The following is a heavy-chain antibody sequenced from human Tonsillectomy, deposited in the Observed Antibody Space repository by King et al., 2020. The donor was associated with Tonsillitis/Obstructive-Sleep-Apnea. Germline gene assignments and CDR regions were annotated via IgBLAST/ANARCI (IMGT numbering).Heavy chain of an antibody. D-gene: IGHD6-6*01. V-gene: IGHV3-30-3*01. CDR1: GFTFSTYT. Sequence: VQLVESGGGVVQPGGSLRLSCAASGFTFSTYTMHWVRQAPGKGLEWVAVISYDAATKYYADSVKGRFTISRDNSKNTLFLQMDTLGGEETAVYYCAKPKYRPIYTSSWLDFWGQGTLAIVSS. CDR3: AKPKYRPIYTSSWLDF. J-gene: IGHJ4*02. CDR2: ISYDAATK.